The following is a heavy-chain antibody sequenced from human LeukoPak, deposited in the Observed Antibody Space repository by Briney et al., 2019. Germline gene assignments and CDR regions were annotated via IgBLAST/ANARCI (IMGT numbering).Heavy chain of an antibody. CDR1: GFTFSSYG. V-gene: IGHV3-30*18. J-gene: IGHJ4*02. CDR3: AKGGAPNGWYYFDY. D-gene: IGHD6-19*01. CDR2: ISYDGSNK. Sequence: GGSLRLSFAASGFTFSSYGMHWVRQAPGKGLEWVAVISYDGSNKYYADSVKGRFTISRDNSKNTLYLHLNSLRVEDTALYYCAKGGAPNGWYYFDYWGQGTLVTVSS.